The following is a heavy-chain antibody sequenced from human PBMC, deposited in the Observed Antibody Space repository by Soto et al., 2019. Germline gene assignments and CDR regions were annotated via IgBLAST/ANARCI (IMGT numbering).Heavy chain of an antibody. J-gene: IGHJ6*02. CDR2: INSDGSSI. D-gene: IGHD6-6*01. CDR3: AKAYSSSWEYYYYGMDV. CDR1: GFTFSSYW. Sequence: LRLSCAASGFTFSSYWMHWVRQAPGKGLVWVSRINSDGSSISYADSVKGRFTTSRDNAKNTLYLQMDSLRAEDTAVYYCAKAYSSSWEYYYYGMDVWGQGTTVTVSS. V-gene: IGHV3-74*01.